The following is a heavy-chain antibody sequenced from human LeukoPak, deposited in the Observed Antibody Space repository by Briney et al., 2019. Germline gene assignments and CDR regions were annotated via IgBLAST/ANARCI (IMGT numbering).Heavy chain of an antibody. J-gene: IGHJ3*02. D-gene: IGHD6-19*01. CDR2: ISSSSYI. CDR3: ARDPSSGWSGAFDI. Sequence: GGSLRLSCAASGFTFSSYSMNWVRQAPGKGLEWVSSISSSSYIYYADSVKGRFTISGDNAKNSLYLQMNSLRAEDTAVYYCARDPSSGWSGAFDIWGQGTMVTVSS. V-gene: IGHV3-21*01. CDR1: GFTFSSYS.